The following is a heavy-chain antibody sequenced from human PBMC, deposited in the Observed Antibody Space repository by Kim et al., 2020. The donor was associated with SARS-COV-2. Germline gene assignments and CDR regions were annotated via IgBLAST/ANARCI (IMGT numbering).Heavy chain of an antibody. CDR1: GGSISSGAYS. CDR3: ARDSRPPGGDTRFDP. Sequence: SETLSLTCTVSGGSISSGAYSWNWIRQHPGKGLEWIGYIYYSGSYYYNPSLRSRVTISVAPSENQFSLKLSSVTVADTAVYYCARDSRPPGGDTRFDPWGQGTLVTVSS. V-gene: IGHV4-31*03. D-gene: IGHD2-21*02. J-gene: IGHJ5*02. CDR2: IYYSGSY.